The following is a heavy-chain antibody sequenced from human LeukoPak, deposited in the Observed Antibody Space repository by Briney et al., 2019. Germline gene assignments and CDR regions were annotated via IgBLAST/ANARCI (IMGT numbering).Heavy chain of an antibody. CDR2: INTNTGNP. J-gene: IGHJ4*02. CDR3: ASWYYDILTGYSYFDY. CDR1: GYTFTSYA. Sequence: ASVKVSCKASGYTFTSYAMNWVRQAPGQGLEWMGGINTNTGNPTYAQGFTGRFVFSLDTSVSTAYLQITSLKAEDTAVYYCASWYYDILTGYSYFDYWGQGTLVTVSS. V-gene: IGHV7-4-1*02. D-gene: IGHD3-9*01.